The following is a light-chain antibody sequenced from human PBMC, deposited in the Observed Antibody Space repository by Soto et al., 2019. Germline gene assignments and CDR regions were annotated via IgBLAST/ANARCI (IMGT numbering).Light chain of an antibody. V-gene: IGKV1-39*01. Sequence: DVQMTQSPTSLSASVGDRVTITCRASQTIDRSLNWYQQKPGKAPNLLIYDASNLQSGVPSRFSGSGSSTDFTLTISGLQPDDFATYSCQQSHSLPFTFGPGTKVYIK. CDR2: DAS. CDR3: QQSHSLPFT. CDR1: QTIDRS. J-gene: IGKJ3*01.